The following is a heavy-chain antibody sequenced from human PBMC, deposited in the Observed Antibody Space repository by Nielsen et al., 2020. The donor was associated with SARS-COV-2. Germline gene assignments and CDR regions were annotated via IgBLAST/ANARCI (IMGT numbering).Heavy chain of an antibody. Sequence: WVRQAPGQGLEWMGGIIPIFGTANYAQKFQGRVTMTRDTSTSTVYMELSSLRSEDTAVYYCARDYGGQYSSGCLSDWGQGTLVTVSS. V-gene: IGHV1-69*05. J-gene: IGHJ4*02. CDR3: ARDYGGQYSSGCLSD. CDR2: IIPIFGTA. D-gene: IGHD6-19*01.